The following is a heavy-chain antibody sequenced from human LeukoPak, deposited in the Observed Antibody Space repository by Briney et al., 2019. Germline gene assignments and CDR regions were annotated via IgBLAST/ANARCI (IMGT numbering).Heavy chain of an antibody. Sequence: SETLSLTCTVSGGSISSYYWGWIRQPPGKGLEWIGSIYYSGSTYYNPSLKSRVTISVDTSKNQFSLKLSSVTAADTAVYYCARTKGYSYGCDYWGQGTLVTVSS. CDR3: ARTKGYSYGCDY. D-gene: IGHD5-18*01. CDR1: GGSISSYY. CDR2: IYYSGST. V-gene: IGHV4-39*07. J-gene: IGHJ4*02.